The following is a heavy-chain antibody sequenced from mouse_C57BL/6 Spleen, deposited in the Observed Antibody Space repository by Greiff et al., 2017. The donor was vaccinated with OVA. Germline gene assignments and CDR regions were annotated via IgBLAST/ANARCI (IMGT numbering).Heavy chain of an antibody. CDR3: ARGNDGYPLFAY. V-gene: IGHV8-12*01. CDR1: GFSLSTSGMR. D-gene: IGHD2-3*01. Sequence: QVTLKVSGPGILQPSQSLSLTCSFSGFSLSTSGMRVSWIRQPPGKGLEWLVHSYWDDDKRYNPFLKSRLTISKDTSRNQVFLKITSVDTADTATYYCARGNDGYPLFAYWGQGTPVTVSA. J-gene: IGHJ3*01. CDR2: SYWDDDK.